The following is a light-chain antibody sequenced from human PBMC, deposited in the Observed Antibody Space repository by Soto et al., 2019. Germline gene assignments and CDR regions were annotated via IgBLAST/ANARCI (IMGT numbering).Light chain of an antibody. CDR2: DGS. J-gene: IGLJ1*01. V-gene: IGLV2-18*02. Sequence: QSALTQPPSVSGSPGQSVAISCTGTSSDVGSYNGVSWYQQHPGTAPKLMIYDGSNRPSRVPDRFSGSKSGTSASLTISGLQAEDEADYYCSTYTSSGTYVFGTGTKLTVL. CDR1: SSDVGSYNG. CDR3: STYTSSGTYV.